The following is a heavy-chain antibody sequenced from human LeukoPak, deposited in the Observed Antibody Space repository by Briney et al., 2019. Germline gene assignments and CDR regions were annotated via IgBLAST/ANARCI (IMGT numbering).Heavy chain of an antibody. D-gene: IGHD2-8*01. CDR3: ARERMLYEWYFDL. V-gene: IGHV3-21*01. J-gene: IGHJ2*01. Sequence: GGSLRLSCAASGFTFSSYSMNWVRQAPGKGLEWVSSISSSSSYIYYADSVKGRFTISRDNAKNSLYLQMNSLRAEDTAVYYCARERMLYEWYFDLWGRGTLVTVSS. CDR1: GFTFSSYS. CDR2: ISSSSSYI.